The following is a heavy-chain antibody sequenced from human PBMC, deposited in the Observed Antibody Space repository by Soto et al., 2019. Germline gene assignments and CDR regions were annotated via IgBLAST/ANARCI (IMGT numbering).Heavy chain of an antibody. J-gene: IGHJ6*02. V-gene: IGHV1-69*13. D-gene: IGHD6-6*01. CDR3: AREYSSSHEVYYYYYGMDV. CDR1: GGTFSSYA. Sequence: GASVKVSCKASGGTFSSYAISWVRQAPGQGLEWMGGIIPIFGTANYAQKFQGRVTITADESTSTAYMELSSLRSEDTAVYYCAREYSSSHEVYYYYYGMDVWGQGTTVTVYS. CDR2: IIPIFGTA.